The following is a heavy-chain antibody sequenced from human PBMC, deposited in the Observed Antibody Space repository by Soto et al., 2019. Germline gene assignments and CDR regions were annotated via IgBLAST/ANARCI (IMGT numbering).Heavy chain of an antibody. J-gene: IGHJ2*01. CDR1: GFTFSSYW. D-gene: IGHD1-7*01. V-gene: IGHV3-7*01. Sequence: EVQLVESGGGLVQPGGSLRLSCAASGFTFSSYWMSWVRQAPGKGLEWVANIKQDGSEKYYVDSVKGRFTISRDNAKNSLYLQMNSLRAEDTAVYYCARVKRGNLTRRWVYWYFDLWGRGTLVTVSS. CDR2: IKQDGSEK. CDR3: ARVKRGNLTRRWVYWYFDL.